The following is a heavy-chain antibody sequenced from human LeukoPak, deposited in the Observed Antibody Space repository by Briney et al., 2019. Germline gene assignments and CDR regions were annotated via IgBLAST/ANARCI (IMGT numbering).Heavy chain of an antibody. CDR3: ASSTYYDFWSRNDAFDI. CDR2: IIPIFGTA. V-gene: IGHV1-69*05. Sequence: TVKVSCKASGGTFSSYAISWVRQAPGQGLEWMGGIIPIFGTANYAQKFQGRVTITTDESTSTAYMELSSLRSEDTAVYYCASSTYYDFWSRNDAFDIWAKGQWSPSLQ. D-gene: IGHD3-3*01. J-gene: IGHJ3*02. CDR1: GGTFSSYA.